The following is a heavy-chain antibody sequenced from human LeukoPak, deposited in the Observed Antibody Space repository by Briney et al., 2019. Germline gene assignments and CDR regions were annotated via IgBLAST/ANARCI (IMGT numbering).Heavy chain of an antibody. V-gene: IGHV4-30-4*08. Sequence: LRLSCAASGFTFSSYAMSWIRQPPGKGLEWIGYIYYSGSTYYNPSLKSRVTISVDTSKNQFSLKLISVTAADTAVYYCARDRDGDYPDYWGQGTLVTVSS. CDR2: IYYSGST. J-gene: IGHJ4*02. CDR3: ARDRDGDYPDY. D-gene: IGHD4-17*01. CDR1: GFTFSSYA.